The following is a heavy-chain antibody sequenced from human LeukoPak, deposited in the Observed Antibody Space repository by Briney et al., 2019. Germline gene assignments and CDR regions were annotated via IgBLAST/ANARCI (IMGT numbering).Heavy chain of an antibody. CDR2: IYYSGST. CDR1: GGSISSYY. V-gene: IGHV4-59*01. Sequence: SETLSLTCTVSGGSISSYYWSWIRQPPGKGLEWIGYIYYSGSTNYNPSLNNLVTISVDTSKNQFSLKLSSVTAADTAVYYCARLRYDDFWSGYYDYYYGMDVWGQGTTVTVSS. CDR3: ARLRYDDFWSGYYDYYYGMDV. D-gene: IGHD3-3*01. J-gene: IGHJ6*02.